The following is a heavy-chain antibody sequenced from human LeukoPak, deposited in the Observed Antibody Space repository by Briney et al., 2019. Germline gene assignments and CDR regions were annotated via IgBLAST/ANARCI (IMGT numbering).Heavy chain of an antibody. D-gene: IGHD1-1*01. CDR3: ATYINWVAGDV. V-gene: IGHV3-7*01. CDR2: INHEGGGI. Sequence: PGGSLRLSCAASGFTFSGSAMHWVRQVPGQGLEWVAHINHEGGGIQYVDSVKGRFTISRDNAKGSVYLQMNSLRAEDTAIYHCATYINWVAGDVWGQGTTVIVSS. CDR1: GFTFSGSA. J-gene: IGHJ6*02.